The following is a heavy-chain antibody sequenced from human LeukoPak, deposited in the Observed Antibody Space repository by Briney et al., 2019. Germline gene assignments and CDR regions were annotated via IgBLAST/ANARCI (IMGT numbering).Heavy chain of an antibody. D-gene: IGHD2/OR15-2a*01. CDR1: GASISSTSYY. Sequence: SETLSLTCTVSGASISSTSYYWGWIRQPPGKGLEWIGSIYYRGSTYYNPSLKSRVTISVDTSKNHFSLKLSSVTAADTAVYYCARLGGVGGSMDYWGQGTLVTVSS. V-gene: IGHV4-39*07. CDR2: IYYRGST. CDR3: ARLGGVGGSMDY. J-gene: IGHJ4*02.